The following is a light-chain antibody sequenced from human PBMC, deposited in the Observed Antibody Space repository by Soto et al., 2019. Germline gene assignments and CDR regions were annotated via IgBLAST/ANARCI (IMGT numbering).Light chain of an antibody. Sequence: DIQMTQSPSTLSASVGDRVTITCRASQSISSWLAWYQQKPGKAPKLLIYKASSLESGVPSRFSGSGSGTEFTLTISSLQPDDFATYYCQQLGWTFGQGTKVEIQ. CDR3: QQLGWT. V-gene: IGKV1-5*03. CDR2: KAS. J-gene: IGKJ1*01. CDR1: QSISSW.